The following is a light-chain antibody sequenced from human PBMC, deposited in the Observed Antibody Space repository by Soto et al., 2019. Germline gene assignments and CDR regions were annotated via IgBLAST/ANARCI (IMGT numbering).Light chain of an antibody. CDR1: QSVSSNY. CDR2: GAF. J-gene: IGKJ4*01. V-gene: IGKV3-20*01. Sequence: EIVLTQSPATLSLSPGERATLSCRASQSVSSNYLACYQQKPGHAPRLLIYGAFSRATGIPGRFSGSGSGKDFPLTISRLEPEDVAVYCCQQYGSSPITFGGGTKLEIK. CDR3: QQYGSSPIT.